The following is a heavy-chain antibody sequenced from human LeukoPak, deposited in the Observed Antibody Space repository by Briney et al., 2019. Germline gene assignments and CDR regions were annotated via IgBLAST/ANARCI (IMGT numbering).Heavy chain of an antibody. J-gene: IGHJ4*02. CDR3: AKRGRIAVAGTVDWDY. CDR1: GFTFSSYG. CDR2: ISGSGGST. D-gene: IGHD6-19*01. V-gene: IGHV3-23*01. Sequence: GGALRLSCAASGFTFSSYGMSWVRQAPGKGLEWVSAISGSGGSTYYADSVKGRFTISRDNSKNTLYLQMNSLRAEDTAVYYCAKRGRIAVAGTVDWDYWGQGTLVTVSS.